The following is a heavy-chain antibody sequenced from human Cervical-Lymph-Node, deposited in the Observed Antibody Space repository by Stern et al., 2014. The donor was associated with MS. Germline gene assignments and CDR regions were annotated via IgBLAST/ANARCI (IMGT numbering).Heavy chain of an antibody. CDR1: GYNFTRFW. V-gene: IGHV5-51*01. J-gene: IGHJ3*02. CDR2: IYPGDSER. CDR3: ARLVAPGGDAFDI. D-gene: IGHD3-16*02. Sequence: VQLVESGAEVRKPGQSLRISCKGTGYNFTRFWIGWVRQMPGKGLEWMGIIYPGDSERRYSPSLRGQVTISADKSISTAYLQWSSLKASDTAMYYCARLVAPGGDAFDIWGQGTMVTVSS.